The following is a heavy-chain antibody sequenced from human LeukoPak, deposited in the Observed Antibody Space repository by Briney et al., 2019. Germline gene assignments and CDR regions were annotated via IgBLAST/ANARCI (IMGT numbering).Heavy chain of an antibody. V-gene: IGHV3-30-3*01. CDR2: ISYDGSNK. Sequence: PGGSLRLSCAASGFTFSSYAMHWVRQAPGKGLEWVAVISYDGSNKYYADSVKGRFTISRDNSKNTLYLQMNSLRAEDTAVYYCARAGRDYDILTGYGRYFDYWGQGTLATVSS. CDR3: ARAGRDYDILTGYGRYFDY. J-gene: IGHJ4*02. CDR1: GFTFSSYA. D-gene: IGHD3-9*01.